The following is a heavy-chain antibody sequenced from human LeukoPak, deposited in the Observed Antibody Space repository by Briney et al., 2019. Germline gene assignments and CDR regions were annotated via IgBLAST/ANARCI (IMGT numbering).Heavy chain of an antibody. CDR1: GFTFDDYG. CDR3: ARAVAPTELLYRWHYYYYMDV. Sequence: GGSLRLSCAASGFTFDDYGMSWVRQAPGKGLEWVSGINWNGGSTGYADSVKGRFTISRDNAKNSLYLQMNSLRAEDTALYYCARAVAPTELLYRWHYYYYMDVWGKGTTVTLSS. CDR2: INWNGGST. D-gene: IGHD2-2*02. V-gene: IGHV3-20*04. J-gene: IGHJ6*03.